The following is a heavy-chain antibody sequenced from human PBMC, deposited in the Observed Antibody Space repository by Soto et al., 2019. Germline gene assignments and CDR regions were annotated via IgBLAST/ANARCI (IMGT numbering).Heavy chain of an antibody. D-gene: IGHD1-1*01. J-gene: IGHJ6*02. CDR1: GGSISSGGYY. Sequence: VQLPESGPGLVKPSQTLSLTCTVSGGSISSGGYYWSWIRQHPGKGLQRFGYNYYSGSTYYNSSLKPGVTISVGTSKNQFSLKLRSVTAADTAVYHGARGGNCNYDYYYGMYFWGQGTTVTFSS. CDR3: ARGGNCNYDYYYGMYF. V-gene: IGHV4-31*03. CDR2: NYYSGST.